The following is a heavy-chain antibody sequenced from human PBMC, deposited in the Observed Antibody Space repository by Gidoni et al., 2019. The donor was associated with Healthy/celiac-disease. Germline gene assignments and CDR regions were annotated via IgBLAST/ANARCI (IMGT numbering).Heavy chain of an antibody. D-gene: IGHD3-22*01. CDR3: ARGDYYDSSGYQQNDAFDI. CDR2: IYYSGCT. J-gene: IGHJ3*02. Sequence: QLQLQESGPGLVQPSETLSLTCTVSGGSISSSSYYWGWIRQPPGKGLEWIGSIYYSGCTYYNPSLKSRVTISVDTSKNQFSLKLSSVTAADTAVYYCARGDYYDSSGYQQNDAFDIWGQGTMVTVSS. CDR1: GGSISSSSYY. V-gene: IGHV4-39*07.